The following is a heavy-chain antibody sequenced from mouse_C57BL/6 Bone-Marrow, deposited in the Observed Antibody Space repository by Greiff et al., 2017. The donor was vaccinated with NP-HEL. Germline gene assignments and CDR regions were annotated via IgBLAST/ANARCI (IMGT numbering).Heavy chain of an antibody. CDR2: IYPRSGNT. CDR3: ARGGYYYGSSRDWFAY. J-gene: IGHJ3*01. D-gene: IGHD1-1*01. V-gene: IGHV1-81*01. CDR1: GYTFTSYG. Sequence: VQLQQSGAELARPGASVKLSCKASGYTFTSYGISWVKQRTGQGLEWIGEIYPRSGNTYYNEKFKGKATLTADKSSSTAYMELRSLTSEDSAVYFCARGGYYYGSSRDWFAYWGQGTLVTVSA.